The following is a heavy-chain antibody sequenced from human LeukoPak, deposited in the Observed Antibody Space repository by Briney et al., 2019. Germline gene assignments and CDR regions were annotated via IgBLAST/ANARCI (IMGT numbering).Heavy chain of an antibody. CDR1: GYRFSDYW. CDR2: IYPSDSDA. Sequence: GESLKISCKVSGYRFSDYWIGWVRQMPGKGLEWMGIIYPSDSDAKYSPSLQGHVSISADKSITTAYLQWSSLKASDTAMYYCARPGFGGYAWHFDYWGQGTLVTVSP. CDR3: ARPGFGGYAWHFDY. V-gene: IGHV5-51*01. D-gene: IGHD5-12*01. J-gene: IGHJ4*02.